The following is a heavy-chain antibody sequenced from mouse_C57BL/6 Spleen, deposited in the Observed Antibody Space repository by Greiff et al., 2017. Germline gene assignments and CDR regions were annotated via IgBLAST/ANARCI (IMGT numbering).Heavy chain of an antibody. CDR2: IYPADGDT. V-gene: IGHV1-82*01. J-gene: IGHJ4*01. CDR1: GYAFSSSW. Sequence: VQLQEPGPELVKPGASVKLSCKASGYAFSSSWMHWVKQRPGQGLEWIGRIYPADGDTNYNGKFKGKATLTVDTSSSTAYMQLSSLTSEDSAVYFCARAGMDYWGQGTSLTVSS. CDR3: ARAGMDY.